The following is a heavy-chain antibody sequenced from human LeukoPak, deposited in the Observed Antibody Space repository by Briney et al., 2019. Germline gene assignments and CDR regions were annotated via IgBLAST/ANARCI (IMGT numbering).Heavy chain of an antibody. Sequence: ASVKVSCKASGYIFTGYYMHWVRQAPGQGLEWMGWINPNSGGTKYAQKFQGRVTMTRDTSISTAYMELSSLTSDDTAIYYCARGAEQQRLVHFDYWGQGTLVTVSS. V-gene: IGHV1-2*02. J-gene: IGHJ4*02. CDR3: ARGAEQQRLVHFDY. CDR2: INPNSGGT. CDR1: GYIFTGYY. D-gene: IGHD1/OR15-1a*01.